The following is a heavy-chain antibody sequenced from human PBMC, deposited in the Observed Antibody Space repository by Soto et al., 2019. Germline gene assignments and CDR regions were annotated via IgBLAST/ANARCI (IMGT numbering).Heavy chain of an antibody. CDR3: ARDSGSGYFDH. J-gene: IGHJ4*02. CDR2: ISLNNGKT. CDR1: GYACKSYG. Sequence: QVQLVQYGAEVKKPGASAKVSCKASGYACKSYGFSWVRQAPGQGLEWMGWISLNNGKTNYAQKVQGRVTMTTDTTTSTAYMELRSLRSDDTAVYYCARDSGSGYFDHWGQGTLVTVSS. V-gene: IGHV1-18*01. D-gene: IGHD3-3*01.